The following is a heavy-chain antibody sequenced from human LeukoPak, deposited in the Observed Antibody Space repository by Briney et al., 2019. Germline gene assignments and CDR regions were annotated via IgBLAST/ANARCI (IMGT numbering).Heavy chain of an antibody. Sequence: GGSLRLSCAASGFTFSDHYMDWVRQAPGKGLEWVGRTRNKANTYTTEYDASVKSRFTISRDDSKNSLYLQMNSLKTEDTAVYYCARAAEYSGYDSADYWGQGTLVTVSS. CDR2: TRNKANTYTT. J-gene: IGHJ4*02. CDR1: GFTFSDHY. V-gene: IGHV3-72*01. CDR3: ARAAEYSGYDSADY. D-gene: IGHD5-12*01.